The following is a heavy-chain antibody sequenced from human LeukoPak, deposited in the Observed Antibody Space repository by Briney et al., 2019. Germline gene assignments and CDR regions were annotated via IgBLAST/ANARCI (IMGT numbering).Heavy chain of an antibody. D-gene: IGHD5-18*01. CDR1: GYTFTSYG. J-gene: IGHJ4*02. V-gene: IGHV1-18*01. CDR2: ISAYNGNT. Sequence: ASVKVSCKASGYTFTSYGISWVREAPGQGLEWMGWISAYNGNTNYAQKLQGRVTMTTDTSTSTAYMELRSLRSDDTAVYYCARDSTWIQLWFFDYWGQGTLVTVSS. CDR3: ARDSTWIQLWFFDY.